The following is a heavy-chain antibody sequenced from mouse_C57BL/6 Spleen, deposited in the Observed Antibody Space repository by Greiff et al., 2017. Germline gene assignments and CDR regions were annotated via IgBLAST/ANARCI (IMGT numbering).Heavy chain of an antibody. CDR1: GFTFSDYG. CDR3: ARGSGYDDAMDY. J-gene: IGHJ4*01. CDR2: ISSGSSTI. V-gene: IGHV5-17*01. Sequence: EVQLVESGGGLVKPGGSLKLSCAASGFTFSDYGMHWVRQAPEKGLEWVAYISSGSSTIYYADTVKGRFTITRDNAKNTLFLQMTSLRSEDTAMYYCARGSGYDDAMDYWGQGTSVTVSS. D-gene: IGHD2-2*01.